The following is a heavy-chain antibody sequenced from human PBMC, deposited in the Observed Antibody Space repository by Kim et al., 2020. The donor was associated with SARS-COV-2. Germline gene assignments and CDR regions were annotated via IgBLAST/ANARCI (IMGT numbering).Heavy chain of an antibody. CDR3: ARDGYSSGWDYYGMDV. J-gene: IGHJ6*02. Sequence: SVKVSCKASGGTFSSYTISWVRQAPGQGLEWMGRIIPILGIANYAQKFQGRVTITADKSTSTAYMELSSLRSEDTAVYYCARDGYSSGWDYYGMDVWGQGTTVTVSS. D-gene: IGHD6-19*01. CDR1: GGTFSSYT. V-gene: IGHV1-69*04. CDR2: IIPILGIA.